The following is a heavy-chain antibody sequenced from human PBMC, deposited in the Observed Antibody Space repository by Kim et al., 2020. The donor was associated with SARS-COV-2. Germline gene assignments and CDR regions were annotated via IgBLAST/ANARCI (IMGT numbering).Heavy chain of an antibody. CDR2: ISYDGSNK. CDR1: GFTFSSYG. Sequence: GGSLRLSCAASGFTFSSYGMHWVRQAPGKGLEWVAVISYDGSNKYYADSVKGRFTISRDNSKNTLYLQMNSLRAEDTAVYYCAKGSRMATIEGVDYWGQG. J-gene: IGHJ4*02. D-gene: IGHD5-12*01. V-gene: IGHV3-30*18. CDR3: AKGSRMATIEGVDY.